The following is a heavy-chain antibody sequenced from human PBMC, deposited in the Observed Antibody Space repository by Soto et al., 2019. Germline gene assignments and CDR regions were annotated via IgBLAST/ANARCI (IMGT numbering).Heavy chain of an antibody. CDR3: AREYRSSSGRFDN. CDR1: GGSFSSYA. CDR2: IIPIFGTP. D-gene: IGHD6-6*01. Sequence: ASVKVSCKASGGSFSSYAISWVRQAPGQGLEWMGGIIPIFGTPSYAQKFQGGVTITADESTSTAYMELSSLRSEDTAVYYCAREYRSSSGRFDNWGQGTLVTVSS. J-gene: IGHJ4*02. V-gene: IGHV1-69*13.